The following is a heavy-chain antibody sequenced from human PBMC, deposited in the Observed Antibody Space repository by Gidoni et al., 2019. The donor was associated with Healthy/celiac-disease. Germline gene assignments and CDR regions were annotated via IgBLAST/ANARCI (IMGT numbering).Heavy chain of an antibody. Sequence: QLQLQESGSGLVKPSQTLSLTCAVSGGSISSGGYSWSWIRQPPGKGLEWIGYIYHSGSTYYNPSLKSRVTISVDRSKNQFSLKLSSVTAADTAVYYCARGYYDSSGYPYYFDYWGQGTLVTVSS. CDR2: IYHSGST. CDR3: ARGYYDSSGYPYYFDY. J-gene: IGHJ4*02. D-gene: IGHD3-22*01. CDR1: GGSISSGGYS. V-gene: IGHV4-30-2*01.